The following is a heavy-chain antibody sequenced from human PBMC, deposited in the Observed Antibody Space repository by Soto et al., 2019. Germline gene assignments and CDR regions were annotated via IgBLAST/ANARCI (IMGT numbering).Heavy chain of an antibody. CDR3: ARAGEVPYYYYGMDV. D-gene: IGHD3-10*01. J-gene: IGHJ6*02. V-gene: IGHV1-18*01. CDR1: GYTFTRSG. CDR2: ISGYNGNT. Sequence: QVQLMQSGGEVKKPGASVKVSCKASGYTFTRSGVSWVRQAPGQGLEWMGWISGYNGNTKYEQKFQDRIIXPXXXSXXTAYMELRSLRSDDTAVYYCARAGEVPYYYYGMDVWGQGTTVIVSS.